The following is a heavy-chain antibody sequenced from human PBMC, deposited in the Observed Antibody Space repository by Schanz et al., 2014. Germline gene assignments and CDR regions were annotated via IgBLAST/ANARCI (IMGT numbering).Heavy chain of an antibody. V-gene: IGHV3-30-3*01. CDR2: ISYDGSNK. D-gene: IGHD2-15*01. CDR1: GFTLSSYA. CDR3: AKGMGYCSGGTCYDYYYYGLDV. Sequence: VQLLESGGGLVQPGGSLRLSCSASGFTLSSYAMHWVRQAPGKGLEWVAVISYDGSNKYYADSVKGRFTISRDNSENTLYLQMNSLSADDTAVFYCAKGMGYCSGGTCYDYYYYGLDVWGQGTTVTVSS. J-gene: IGHJ6*02.